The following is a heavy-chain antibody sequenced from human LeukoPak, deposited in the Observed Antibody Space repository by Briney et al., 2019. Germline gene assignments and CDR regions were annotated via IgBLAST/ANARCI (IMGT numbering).Heavy chain of an antibody. J-gene: IGHJ3*02. CDR2: ISGSGGST. V-gene: IGHV3-23*01. CDR1: GFTFSSYA. Sequence: PGGSLRLSCAASGFTFSSYAVSWVRQAPGKGLEWVSAISGSGGSTYYADSVKGRFTISRDNSKNTLYLQMNSLRAEDTAVYYCAKDFSAPVRLLDAFDIWGQGTMVTASS. CDR3: AKDFSAPVRLLDAFDI. D-gene: IGHD5-18*01.